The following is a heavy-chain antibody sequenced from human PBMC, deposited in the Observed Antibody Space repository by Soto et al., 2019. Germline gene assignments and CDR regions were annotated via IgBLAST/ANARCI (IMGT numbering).Heavy chain of an antibody. CDR2: ISYDGSSK. Sequence: QVQLVESGGGVVQPGRSLRLSCAASAFTFSSFAMHWVRQAPGKGLEWVTLISYDGSSKYYADSVKGRFTISRDNSKNTLDLQMSSLRAEDTAVYYCARETDYGMDVWGQGTTVSVSS. CDR3: ARETDYGMDV. CDR1: AFTFSSFA. J-gene: IGHJ6*02. V-gene: IGHV3-30-3*01.